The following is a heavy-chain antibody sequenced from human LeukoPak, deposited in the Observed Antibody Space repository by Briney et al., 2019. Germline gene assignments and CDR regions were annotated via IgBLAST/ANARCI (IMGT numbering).Heavy chain of an antibody. CDR1: GDTLSGYW. V-gene: IGHV3-7*03. Sequence: GGSLRLSCVVSGDTLSGYWMTWVRQAPGKGLEWVANIKKDGSEKYYVDSVKGRFTISRDNAKNSLYLQMNSLRAEDTAVYYCARKGIAARGTHNAFDIWGQGTTVTVSS. D-gene: IGHD6-13*01. CDR2: IKKDGSEK. CDR3: ARKGIAARGTHNAFDI. J-gene: IGHJ3*02.